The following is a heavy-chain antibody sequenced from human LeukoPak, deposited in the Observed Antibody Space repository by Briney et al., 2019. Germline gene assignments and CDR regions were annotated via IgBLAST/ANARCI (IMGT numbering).Heavy chain of an antibody. D-gene: IGHD2-15*01. Sequence: GGSLRLSCAVSGLTLSNVWMNWVRQAPGKGLEWVGRIRSQTAGGTTDFAAPVKGRFSISRDDSKSSLYLQMNSLTSEDTAVYYCAHGSAQYYEYWGQGTLVTVSS. CDR3: AHGSAQYYEY. CDR1: GLTLSNVW. J-gene: IGHJ1*01. V-gene: IGHV3-15*07. CDR2: IRSQTAGGTT.